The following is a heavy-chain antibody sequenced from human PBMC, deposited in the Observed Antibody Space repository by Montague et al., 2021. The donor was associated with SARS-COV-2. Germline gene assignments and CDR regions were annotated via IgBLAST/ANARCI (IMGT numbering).Heavy chain of an antibody. CDR3: ARWGTIFGVVTFPFDY. J-gene: IGHJ4*02. Sequence: SETLSLTCTVSGGSISSSSYYWGWIRQPPGKGLEWIGSIYYSGSTYYNPSLKSRVTISVGTSKNQFSLKLSSVTAADTAVYYCARWGTIFGVVTFPFDYWGQGTLVTVSS. D-gene: IGHD3-3*01. V-gene: IGHV4-39*07. CDR2: IYYSGST. CDR1: GGSISSSSYY.